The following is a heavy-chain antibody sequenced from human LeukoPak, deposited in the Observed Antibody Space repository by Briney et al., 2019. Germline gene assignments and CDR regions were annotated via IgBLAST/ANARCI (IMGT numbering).Heavy chain of an antibody. CDR3: ARLSRTFIDY. V-gene: IGHV4-39*01. Sequence: SETLSLTCTVSGGSISSSSYYWGWIRQPPGKGLEWFGSIYYSGSTYYNPSLKSRVTISVDTSKNQFSLKLSSVTAADTAVYYCARLSRTFIDYLGQGTLVTVSS. CDR2: IYYSGST. J-gene: IGHJ4*02. CDR1: GGSISSSSYY.